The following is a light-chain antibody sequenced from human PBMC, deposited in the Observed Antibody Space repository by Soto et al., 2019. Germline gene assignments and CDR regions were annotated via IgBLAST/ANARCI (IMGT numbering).Light chain of an antibody. CDR1: QDINKN. CDR2: DAS. V-gene: IGKV1-33*01. Sequence: DIQMTQSQSSLSASVGDRVTITCQASQDINKNLTWYQQKPGKAPKLLIYDASDLETGVPSRFSGSGSGTGFTFTISSLQPEDFATYYCQQYEILPLTFGQVTRLENK. J-gene: IGKJ5*01. CDR3: QQYEILPLT.